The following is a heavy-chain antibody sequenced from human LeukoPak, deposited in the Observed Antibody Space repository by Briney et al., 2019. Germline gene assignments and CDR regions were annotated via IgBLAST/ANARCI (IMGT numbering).Heavy chain of an antibody. J-gene: IGHJ4*02. CDR2: IKPDGSET. D-gene: IGHD6-13*01. CDR3: GGFGYEAAVDL. V-gene: IGHV3-7*01. CDR1: GFMFTTYW. Sequence: GGSLRLSCAASGFMFTTYWMTWVRQAPGKGPEWAANIKPDGSETYYVDSVKGRFTISRDNTKSLLYLQMNSLRGEDAALYYCGGFGYEAAVDLWGQGTLVTVSS.